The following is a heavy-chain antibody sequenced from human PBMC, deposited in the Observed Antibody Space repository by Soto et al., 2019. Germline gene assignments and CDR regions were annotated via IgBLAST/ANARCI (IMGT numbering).Heavy chain of an antibody. V-gene: IGHV4-59*01. CDR2: IYYSGSP. Sequence: SGTRSITWTVSGGSISTYYWSWIRQPPGKGLEWIGYIYYSGSPFYNPSLKSRVTISVDTPKNKFSLKLSSVTAADTAVYYCARSSSIVAPLWLWGQGTLVTVSS. CDR1: GGSISTYY. D-gene: IGHD1-26*01. J-gene: IGHJ4*02. CDR3: ARSSSIVAPLWL.